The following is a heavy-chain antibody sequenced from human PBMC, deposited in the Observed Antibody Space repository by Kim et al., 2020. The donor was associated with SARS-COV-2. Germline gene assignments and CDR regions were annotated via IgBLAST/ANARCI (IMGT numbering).Heavy chain of an antibody. Sequence: KGRFTISRDNSKNTLYLQMNSLRAEDTAVYYCAKAQGYYDSSGWGRYFDYWGQGTLVTVSS. CDR3: AKAQGYYDSSGWGRYFDY. V-gene: IGHV3-23*01. J-gene: IGHJ4*02. D-gene: IGHD3-22*01.